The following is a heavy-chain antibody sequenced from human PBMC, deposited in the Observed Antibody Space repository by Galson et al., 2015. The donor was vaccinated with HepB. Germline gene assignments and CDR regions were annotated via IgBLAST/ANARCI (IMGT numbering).Heavy chain of an antibody. CDR2: INPNSGGT. CDR1: GYTFTGYY. D-gene: IGHD5-24*01. Sequence: SVKVSCKASGYTFTGYYMHWVRQAPGQGLEWMGRINPNSGGTNYAQKFQGRVTMTRDTSISTAYMELSRLRSDDTAVYYCARDSEGGVEEGSFDYWGQGTLVTVSS. J-gene: IGHJ4*02. CDR3: ARDSEGGVEEGSFDY. V-gene: IGHV1-2*06.